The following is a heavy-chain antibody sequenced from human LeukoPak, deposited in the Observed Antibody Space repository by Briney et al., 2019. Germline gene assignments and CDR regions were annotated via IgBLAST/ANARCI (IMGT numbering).Heavy chain of an antibody. J-gene: IGHJ4*02. CDR1: GFAFSGYS. CDR2: IKLGVNER. V-gene: IGHV3-7*01. D-gene: IGHD3-10*01. CDR3: ARSGSGYDY. Sequence: GGSLRLSCAASGFAFSGYSTSWVRQAPGMGLECVAYIKLGVNERYYVDSVKRRFTISRDNTKSSLYLQMNSLRVEDTALYYCARSGSGYDYWGQGALVTVSS.